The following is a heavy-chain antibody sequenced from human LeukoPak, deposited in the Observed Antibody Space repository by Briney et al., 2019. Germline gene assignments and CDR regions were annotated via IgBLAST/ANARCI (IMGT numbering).Heavy chain of an antibody. Sequence: SETLSLTCTVSGGSISSYYWSWIRQPPGKGLEWIGYIYYSGSTNYNPSLKSRVTISVDTSKNQFSLKLSSVTAADTAVYHCARGTNYFDYWGQGTLVTVSS. J-gene: IGHJ4*02. CDR3: ARGTNYFDY. CDR2: IYYSGST. V-gene: IGHV4-59*08. D-gene: IGHD1-1*01. CDR1: GGSISSYY.